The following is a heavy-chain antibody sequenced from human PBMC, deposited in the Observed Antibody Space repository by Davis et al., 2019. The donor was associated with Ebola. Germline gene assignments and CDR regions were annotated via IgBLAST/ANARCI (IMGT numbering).Heavy chain of an antibody. CDR2: IYYRGST. Sequence: MPGGSLRLSCTVSGDSISSYYWSWIPQPPGKGLEWIGYIYYRGSTNYNPSLKSRVTISVDTSKNQFSLKLSSVTAADTAVYYCARIDYDFWSGYYGGNWFDPWGQGTLVTVSS. V-gene: IGHV4-59*01. D-gene: IGHD3-3*01. CDR3: ARIDYDFWSGYYGGNWFDP. J-gene: IGHJ5*02. CDR1: GDSISSYY.